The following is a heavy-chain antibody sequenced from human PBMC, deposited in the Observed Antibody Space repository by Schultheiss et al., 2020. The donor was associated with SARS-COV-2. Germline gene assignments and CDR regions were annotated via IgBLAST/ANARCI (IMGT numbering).Heavy chain of an antibody. J-gene: IGHJ4*02. CDR2: IKQDGSEK. Sequence: GGSLRLSCAASGFTFSSYGMHWVRQAPGKGLEWVANIKQDGSEKYYVDSVKGRFTISRDNAKNTLYLQMNSLRAEDTAVYYCARAIAARPTLSGYWGQGTLVTVSS. CDR3: ARAIAARPTLSGY. V-gene: IGHV3-7*01. D-gene: IGHD6-6*01. CDR1: GFTFSSYG.